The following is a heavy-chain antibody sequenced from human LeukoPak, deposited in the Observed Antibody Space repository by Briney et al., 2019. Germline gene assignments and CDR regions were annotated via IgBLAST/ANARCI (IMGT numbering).Heavy chain of an antibody. D-gene: IGHD1-26*01. V-gene: IGHV4-34*01. Sequence: PSETLSLTCAVYGGSFSGYYWSWIRQPPGKGLEWIGEINHSGSTNYNPSLKSRVTISVDTSKNQFSLKLSSVTAADTAVYYCARGSSGSYYEVDPWGQGTLVTVSS. J-gene: IGHJ5*02. CDR3: ARGSSGSYYEVDP. CDR2: INHSGST. CDR1: GGSFSGYY.